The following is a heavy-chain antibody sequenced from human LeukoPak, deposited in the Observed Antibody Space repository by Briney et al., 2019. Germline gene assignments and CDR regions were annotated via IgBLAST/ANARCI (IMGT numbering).Heavy chain of an antibody. V-gene: IGHV4-30-4*08. Sequence: PSETLSLTCTVSGGSISSGDYYWSWIRQPPGRGLEWIGYIYYSGSTYYNPSLKSRVTISVATSKNQFSLKLSSVTTADTAVYYCARYYYDSSGYYDWFDPWGQGTLVTVSS. D-gene: IGHD3-22*01. J-gene: IGHJ5*02. CDR2: IYYSGST. CDR3: ARYYYDSSGYYDWFDP. CDR1: GGSISSGDYY.